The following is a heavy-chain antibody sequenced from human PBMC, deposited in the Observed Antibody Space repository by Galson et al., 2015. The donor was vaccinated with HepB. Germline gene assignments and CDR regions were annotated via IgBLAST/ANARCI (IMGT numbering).Heavy chain of an antibody. J-gene: IGHJ4*02. CDR2: ISTYNGNT. Sequence: SVKASCKASGYTFTSYGISWVRQAPGQGLEWMGWISTYNGNTNYAQKLQGRVTMTTDTSTSTAYMELRSLRSDDTAVYYCAREAIAAAEGGFDYWGQGTLVTVSS. CDR3: AREAIAAAEGGFDY. CDR1: GYTFTSYG. V-gene: IGHV1-18*01. D-gene: IGHD6-13*01.